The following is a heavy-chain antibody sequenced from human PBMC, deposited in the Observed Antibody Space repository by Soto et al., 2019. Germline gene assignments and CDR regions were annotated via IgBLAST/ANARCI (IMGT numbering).Heavy chain of an antibody. V-gene: IGHV1-8*01. Sequence: ASVKVSCKASGYTFTSYDIKWVRQATGQGLEWMGWMNPNSGNTGYAQKFQGRVTMTRNTSISTAYMELSSLRSEDTAVYYCARAIRPYYDILTGYYEYYYYYYMDVWGKGTTVTVSS. CDR2: MNPNSGNT. CDR1: GYTFTSYD. J-gene: IGHJ6*03. D-gene: IGHD3-9*01. CDR3: ARAIRPYYDILTGYYEYYYYYYMDV.